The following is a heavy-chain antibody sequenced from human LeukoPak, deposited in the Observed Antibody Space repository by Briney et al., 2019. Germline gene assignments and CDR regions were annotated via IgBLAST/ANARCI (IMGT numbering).Heavy chain of an antibody. J-gene: IGHJ4*02. CDR1: GFTFSTYS. CDR2: IDRDGSRI. V-gene: IGHV3-74*01. D-gene: IGHD4-23*01. Sequence: GGSLRLSCAASGFTFSTYSMSWVRQAPGKGLVWVSRIDRDGSRINYADSVKGRFTISRDNGKNTLFLQMNSLRAEDAAVYYCVRGNDYGGPHYWGQGTLVTVSS. CDR3: VRGNDYGGPHY.